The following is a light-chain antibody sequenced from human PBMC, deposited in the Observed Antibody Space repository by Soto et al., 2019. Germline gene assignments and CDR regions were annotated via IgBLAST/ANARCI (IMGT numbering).Light chain of an antibody. V-gene: IGLV4-69*01. CDR2: LNSDGSH. Sequence: QPVPTQSPSASASLGDSVKLTCTLSSGHSSYAIAWHQQQPEKGPRYLMKLNSDGSHSKGDGIPDRFSGSSSGAERYLTISSLQSEDEADYYCQTWGTGTWVFGGGTKLTVL. CDR1: SGHSSYA. J-gene: IGLJ3*02. CDR3: QTWGTGTWV.